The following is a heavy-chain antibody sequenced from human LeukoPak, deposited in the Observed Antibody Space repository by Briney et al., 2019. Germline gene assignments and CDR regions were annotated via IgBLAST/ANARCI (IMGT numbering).Heavy chain of an antibody. J-gene: IGHJ4*02. D-gene: IGHD1-26*01. CDR3: ARGHTDRGLGFDH. CDR1: GYSISSGYY. CDR2: IYHSGST. Sequence: SETLSLTCAVSGYSISSGYYWGWIRQPPGKGLEWIGSIYHSGSTYYNPSLKSRVTISVDTSKNQFSLKLSSVTAADTAVYYCARGHTDRGLGFDHWGQGILVTVSS. V-gene: IGHV4-38-2*01.